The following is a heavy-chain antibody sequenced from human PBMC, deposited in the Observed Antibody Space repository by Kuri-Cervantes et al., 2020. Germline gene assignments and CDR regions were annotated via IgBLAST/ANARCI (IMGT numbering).Heavy chain of an antibody. CDR1: GGSISSYY. CDR3: ARPRTADYGGYAPSGGYYGMDV. Sequence: SETLSLTCTVSGGSISSYYWSWIRQPPGKGLEWIGYIYYSGSTNYNPSLKSRVTISVDTSKNQFSLKLSSVTAADTAVYYCARPRTADYGGYAPSGGYYGMDVWGQGTTVTVSS. CDR2: IYYSGST. D-gene: IGHD4-17*01. V-gene: IGHV4-59*12. J-gene: IGHJ6*02.